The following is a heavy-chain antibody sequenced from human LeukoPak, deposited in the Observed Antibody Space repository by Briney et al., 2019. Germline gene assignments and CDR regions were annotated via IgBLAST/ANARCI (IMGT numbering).Heavy chain of an antibody. CDR3: ARVDILSGPFGHDY. V-gene: IGHV4-31*03. D-gene: IGHD5-12*01. CDR2: IYYSGST. Sequence: SETLSLTCIVSGGSISSGGYYWSWIRQHPGKGLEWIGYIYYSGSTYYNPSLKSRVTISVDTSKNQFSLKLSSVTAADTAVYYCARVDILSGPFGHDYWGQGTLVTVSS. CDR1: GGSISSGGYY. J-gene: IGHJ4*02.